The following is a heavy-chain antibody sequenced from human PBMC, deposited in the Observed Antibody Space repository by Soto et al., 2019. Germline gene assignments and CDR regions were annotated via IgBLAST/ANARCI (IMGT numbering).Heavy chain of an antibody. Sequence: ASVNVSCKASGYTFSSYDMHWVRQAPGQRLEWMGWIKRGNGNTKYSQKFQGRVTFTKDTSASTVYMELSSLGSEDTAVYYCATELIRTKDDGFDIWGQGTMVTVSS. D-gene: IGHD1-7*01. V-gene: IGHV1-3*01. CDR1: GYTFSSYD. CDR2: IKRGNGNT. CDR3: ATELIRTKDDGFDI. J-gene: IGHJ3*02.